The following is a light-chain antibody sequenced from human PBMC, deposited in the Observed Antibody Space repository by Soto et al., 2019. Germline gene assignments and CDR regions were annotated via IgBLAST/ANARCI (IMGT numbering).Light chain of an antibody. V-gene: IGKV3-20*01. Sequence: EIVLTQSPGTLSLSNGERATLSCRASQSVSSSYLAWYQQKPGQAPRLLIYGASSRATGIPDRFSGSGSGTDFTLTISRLEPEDFAVYYCQQYGSSLRTFGQGTKVDIK. CDR3: QQYGSSLRT. J-gene: IGKJ1*01. CDR2: GAS. CDR1: QSVSSSY.